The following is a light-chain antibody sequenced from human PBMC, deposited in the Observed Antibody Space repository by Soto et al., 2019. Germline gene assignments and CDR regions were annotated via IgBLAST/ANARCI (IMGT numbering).Light chain of an antibody. CDR1: SSDVGVYNY. Sequence: QSVLIQSASVSGSPGQSITISCTGTSSDVGVYNYLSWYQQRPGKAPKLKIYEVSNRPSGVSNRFSGSKSGYTASLTISELQAEDEADYYCTSFTSSSTWVFGGGTKLTVL. CDR3: TSFTSSSTWV. J-gene: IGLJ3*02. CDR2: EVS. V-gene: IGLV2-14*03.